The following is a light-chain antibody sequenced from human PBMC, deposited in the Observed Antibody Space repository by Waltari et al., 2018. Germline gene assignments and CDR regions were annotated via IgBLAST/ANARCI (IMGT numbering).Light chain of an antibody. CDR3: CSYAGTSTMV. CDR2: EVT. Sequence: QSALTQPATVSGSPGMSITISCNGTRHDVGSYRLVPWYQHHPGKAPQLIIFEVTKRPSGVSDRFSGSKSDNTASLTISGLQAEDEADYFCCSYAGTSTMVFGGGTKLTVL. CDR1: RHDVGSYRL. V-gene: IGLV2-23*02. J-gene: IGLJ3*02.